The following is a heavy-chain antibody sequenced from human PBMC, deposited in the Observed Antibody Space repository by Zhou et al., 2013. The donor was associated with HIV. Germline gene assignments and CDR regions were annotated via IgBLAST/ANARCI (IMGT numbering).Heavy chain of an antibody. CDR1: GGTFSSYA. J-gene: IGHJ4*02. Sequence: QVQLVQSGAEVKKPGSSVKVSCKASGGTFSSYAISWVRQAPGQGLEWMGRIIPILGIANYAQKFQGRVTITADKSTSTAYMELSSLRSEDTAVYYCAREVDIVLVVLIEWGQGTLVTVSS. CDR3: AREVDIVLVVLIE. V-gene: IGHV1-69*04. D-gene: IGHD2-8*02. CDR2: IIPILGIA.